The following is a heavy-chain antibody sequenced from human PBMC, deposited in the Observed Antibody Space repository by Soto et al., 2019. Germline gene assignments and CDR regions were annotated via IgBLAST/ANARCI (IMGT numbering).Heavy chain of an antibody. V-gene: IGHV3-74*01. CDR2: INSDGSIT. Sequence: GGSLRLSCAASGFTFSNHWMHWVRQAPGKGLVWVSHINSDGSITNYADSVRGRFTISRDNAKNTLYLQMNSLRDEDTAVYYCARDVSGLNWFDPWGQGTLVTVSS. J-gene: IGHJ5*02. CDR3: ARDVSGLNWFDP. CDR1: GFTFSNHW. D-gene: IGHD5-12*01.